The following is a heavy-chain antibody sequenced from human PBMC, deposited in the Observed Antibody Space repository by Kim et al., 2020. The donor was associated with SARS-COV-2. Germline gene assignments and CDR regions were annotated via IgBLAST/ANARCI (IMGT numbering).Heavy chain of an antibody. CDR1: GYTFTSYD. CDR2: MNPNSGNT. V-gene: IGHV1-8*01. CDR3: ARGRVLRNYYYGMDV. D-gene: IGHD3-16*01. Sequence: ASVKVSCKASGYTFTSYDINWVRQATGQGLEWMGWMNPNSGNTGYAQKFQGRVTMTRNTSISTAYMELSSLRSEDTAVYYCARGRVLRNYYYGMDVWGQGTTVTVSS. J-gene: IGHJ6*02.